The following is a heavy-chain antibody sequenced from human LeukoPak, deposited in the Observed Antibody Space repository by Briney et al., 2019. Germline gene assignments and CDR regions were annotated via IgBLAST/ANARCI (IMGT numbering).Heavy chain of an antibody. CDR2: IGTTDGST. CDR1: GFSFSGYA. CDR3: AKRGYCSSTSCYVGSNDY. D-gene: IGHD2-2*01. Sequence: GSLRLSCAASGFSFSGYAMSWVRQAPEKGLEWVSHIGTTDGSTFYADSVKGRFTISRDNSKNTLYLQMNSLRAEDTAVYYCAKRGYCSSTSCYVGSNDYWGQGTLVTVSS. V-gene: IGHV3-23*01. J-gene: IGHJ4*02.